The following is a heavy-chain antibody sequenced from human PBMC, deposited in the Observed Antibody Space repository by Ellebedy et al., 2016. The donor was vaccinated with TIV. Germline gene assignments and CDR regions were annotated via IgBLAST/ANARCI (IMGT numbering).Heavy chain of an antibody. V-gene: IGHV1-18*01. CDR2: ISTHNGDT. Sequence: AASVKVSCKASGYTFSNYAITWVRQAPGQGPEWMGWISTHNGDTNYAHQLQGRVTMTTDTSTSTVYMELRRLRSDDTAVYYCARGAPLGWEIFGPFDIWGQGTMVTVSS. CDR3: ARGAPLGWEIFGPFDI. J-gene: IGHJ3*02. CDR1: GYTFSNYA. D-gene: IGHD3-3*01.